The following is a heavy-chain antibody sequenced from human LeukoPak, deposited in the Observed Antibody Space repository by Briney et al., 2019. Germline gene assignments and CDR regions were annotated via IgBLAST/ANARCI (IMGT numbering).Heavy chain of an antibody. CDR1: GFTFRNYV. D-gene: IGHD3-10*01. CDR3: AREGYYGSGSPPSLYFDY. J-gene: IGHJ4*02. V-gene: IGHV3-30-3*01. Sequence: GGSLRLSCAASGFTFRNYVIHWVRQAPGKGLEWVAVTSSDLNVKLYADSVKGRFTISRDNSRSTLYLQMNSLRPEDTAIYYCAREGYYGSGSPPSLYFDYWGKGTLVTVSS. CDR2: TSSDLNVK.